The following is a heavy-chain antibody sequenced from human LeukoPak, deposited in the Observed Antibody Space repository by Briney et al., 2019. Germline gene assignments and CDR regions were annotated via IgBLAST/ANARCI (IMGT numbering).Heavy chain of an antibody. V-gene: IGHV4-39*01. Sequence: SETLSLTCTVSGGSISSSSYYWGWIRQPPGKGLEWIGSIYYSGSTYYNPSLKSRVTMSVDTSKNQFSLKLSSVTAADTAVYYCARHSHYYDSSGYSNWFDPWGQGTLVTVSS. D-gene: IGHD3-22*01. CDR3: ARHSHYYDSSGYSNWFDP. J-gene: IGHJ5*02. CDR2: IYYSGST. CDR1: GGSISSSSYY.